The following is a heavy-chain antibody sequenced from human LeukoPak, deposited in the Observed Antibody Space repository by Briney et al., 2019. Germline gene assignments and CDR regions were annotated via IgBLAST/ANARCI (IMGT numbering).Heavy chain of an antibody. CDR3: ARDSGVGDFDY. CDR2: IKHDGSEK. Sequence: GGSLRLSCAASGFTFRSHWMTWVRQAPGKGLEWVANIKHDGSEKYYVDSVKGRFTISRDNAKNSLYLRMNSLRAEDTAVYYCARDSGVGDFDYWGQGTLVTVSS. D-gene: IGHD3-16*01. CDR1: GFTFRSHW. V-gene: IGHV3-7*01. J-gene: IGHJ4*02.